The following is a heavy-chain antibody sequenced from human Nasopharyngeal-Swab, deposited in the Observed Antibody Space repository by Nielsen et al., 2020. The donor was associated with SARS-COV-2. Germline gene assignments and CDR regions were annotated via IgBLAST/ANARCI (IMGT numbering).Heavy chain of an antibody. Sequence: ASVKVSCKASGYTFTSYAMNWVRQAPGQGLEWMGWINTNTGNPTYAQGFTGRFVFSLDTSVSTAYLQISSLKAEGTAVYYCARVGGDLRFLEWPLDYWGQGTLVTVSS. CDR2: INTNTGNP. CDR3: ARVGGDLRFLEWPLDY. V-gene: IGHV7-4-1*02. J-gene: IGHJ4*02. D-gene: IGHD3-3*01. CDR1: GYTFTSYA.